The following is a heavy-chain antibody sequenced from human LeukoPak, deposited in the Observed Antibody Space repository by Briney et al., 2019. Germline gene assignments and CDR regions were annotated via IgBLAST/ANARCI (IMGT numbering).Heavy chain of an antibody. CDR3: ARETRYCGGGSCYSGMDV. CDR2: IYYSGST. CDR1: DGSISSSSYY. V-gene: IGHV4-39*02. J-gene: IGHJ6*02. Sequence: SETLSLTCTVSDGSISSSSYYWGWIRQPPGKGLEWIESIYYSGSTYYNPSLKSRVTISVDTSKNQFSLKLSSVTAADTAVYYCARETRYCGGGSCYSGMDVWGQGTTVTVSS. D-gene: IGHD2-15*01.